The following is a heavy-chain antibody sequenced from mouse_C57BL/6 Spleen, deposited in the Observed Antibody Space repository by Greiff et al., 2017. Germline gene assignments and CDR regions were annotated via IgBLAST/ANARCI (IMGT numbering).Heavy chain of an antibody. J-gene: IGHJ2*01. Sequence: QVQLQQSGAELVRPGASVTLSCKSSGYTFTDYEMHWVKQTPVPGLEWIGAIHPESGGTAYNQKFMGKAILTADKSSSTAYMELRSLTSEDSAVNYCARRDGNYDYGGQGTTLTVSS. V-gene: IGHV1-15*01. CDR3: ARRDGNYDY. D-gene: IGHD2-1*01. CDR2: IHPESGGT. CDR1: GYTFTDYE.